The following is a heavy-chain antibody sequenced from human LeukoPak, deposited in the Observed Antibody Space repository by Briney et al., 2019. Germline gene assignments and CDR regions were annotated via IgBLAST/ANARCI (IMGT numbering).Heavy chain of an antibody. D-gene: IGHD2-15*01. CDR3: ARAPRGFCSGGSCFDF. Sequence: GASVKVSCKASGYTFTGSYMHWVRQAPGQGLEWMGWINPNSGGSNSAQKFQGRVTMTRDTSISTAYMELSRLRSDDTAVYYCARAPRGFCSGGSCFDFWGQGTLVTVSS. CDR1: GYTFTGSY. J-gene: IGHJ4*02. V-gene: IGHV1-2*02. CDR2: INPNSGGS.